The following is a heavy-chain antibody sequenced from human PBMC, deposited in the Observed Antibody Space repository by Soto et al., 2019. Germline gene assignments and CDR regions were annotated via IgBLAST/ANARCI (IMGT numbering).Heavy chain of an antibody. Sequence: SETLSLTCTVSGGSISSYYWSWIRQPAGKGLEWIGRIYTSGSTNYNPSLKSRVTMSVDTSKNQFSLKLSSVTAADTAVYYCARDSRGRHYDILTGYQYYYYYGMDVWGQGTTVTVSS. CDR1: GGSISSYY. J-gene: IGHJ6*02. CDR3: ARDSRGRHYDILTGYQYYYYYGMDV. CDR2: IYTSGST. D-gene: IGHD3-9*01. V-gene: IGHV4-4*07.